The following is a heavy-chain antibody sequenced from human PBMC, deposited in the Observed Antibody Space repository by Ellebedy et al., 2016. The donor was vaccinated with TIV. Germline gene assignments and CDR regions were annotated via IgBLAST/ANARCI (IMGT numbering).Heavy chain of an antibody. Sequence: ASVKVSCKASGYTFTSYDINWVRQATGQGLERMGWMNPNSGNTGYAQKFQGRVTITRNTSISTAYMELSSLRAEDTAVYYCARVRWATVARGVPFHYGMDVWGQGTTVTVTS. D-gene: IGHD3-10*01. V-gene: IGHV1-8*03. CDR3: ARVRWATVARGVPFHYGMDV. J-gene: IGHJ6*02. CDR2: MNPNSGNT. CDR1: GYTFTSYD.